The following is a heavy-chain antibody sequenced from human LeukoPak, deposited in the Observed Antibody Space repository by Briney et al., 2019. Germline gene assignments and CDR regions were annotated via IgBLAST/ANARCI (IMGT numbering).Heavy chain of an antibody. CDR1: GFTFSDYY. D-gene: IGHD3-10*01. CDR2: ISSSGSTI. V-gene: IGHV3-11*04. CDR3: ARTNGSGTSHYYYYYMDV. J-gene: IGHJ6*03. Sequence: GGSLRLSCAASGFTFSDYYMSWIRQAPGKGLEWVSYISSSGSTIYYADSVKGRFTISRDNVKNSLYLQMNSLRAEDTAVYYCARTNGSGTSHYYYYYMDVWGKGTTVTVSS.